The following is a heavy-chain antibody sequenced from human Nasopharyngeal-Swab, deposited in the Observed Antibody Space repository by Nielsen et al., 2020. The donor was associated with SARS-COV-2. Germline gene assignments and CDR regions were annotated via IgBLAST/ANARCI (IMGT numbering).Heavy chain of an antibody. CDR1: GFTFSSYA. Sequence: GGSLRLSFAASGFTFSSYAMHWVRQAPGKGLEWVAVISYDGSNKYYADSVKGRLTISRDNSKNTLYLQMNSLRAEDTAVYYCARDLGGYLDYWGQGTLVTVSS. CDR2: ISYDGSNK. J-gene: IGHJ4*02. CDR3: ARDLGGYLDY. V-gene: IGHV3-30-3*01. D-gene: IGHD2-15*01.